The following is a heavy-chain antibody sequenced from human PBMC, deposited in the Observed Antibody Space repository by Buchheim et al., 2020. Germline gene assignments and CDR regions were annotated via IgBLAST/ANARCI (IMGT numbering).Heavy chain of an antibody. V-gene: IGHV3-30*04. CDR2: ISYDGSNK. CDR3: ARDGEVVATIVNYYFDY. J-gene: IGHJ4*02. CDR1: GFTFSSYA. Sequence: QVQLVESGGGVVQPGRSLRLSCAASGFTFSSYAMHWVRQAPGKGLEWVAVISYDGSNKYYADSVKGRFTISRDNSKNTLYLQMNSLRAEDTAVYYCARDGEVVATIVNYYFDYWGQGTL. D-gene: IGHD5-12*01.